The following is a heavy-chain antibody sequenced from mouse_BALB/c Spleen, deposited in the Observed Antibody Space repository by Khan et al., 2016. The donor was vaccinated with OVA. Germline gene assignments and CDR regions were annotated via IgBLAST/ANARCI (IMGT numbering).Heavy chain of an antibody. Sequence: EGQRQEPGPSLVKPSQTLSLTCSVTGDSITSGYWNWIRKFPGNKLEYMGYISYSGSTYYNPSLKSRISITRDTSKNQYYLQLNSVTTEDTATYYCARYAGNYLYYFDYWGQGTTLTVSS. D-gene: IGHD2-1*01. CDR3: ARYAGNYLYYFDY. CDR2: ISYSGST. J-gene: IGHJ2*01. V-gene: IGHV3-8*02. CDR1: GDSITSGY.